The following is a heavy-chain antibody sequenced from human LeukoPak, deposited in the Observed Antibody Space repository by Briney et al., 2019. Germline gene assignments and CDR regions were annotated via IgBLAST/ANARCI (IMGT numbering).Heavy chain of an antibody. J-gene: IGHJ6*02. CDR1: GFTVSSNY. CDR2: IYSGGST. V-gene: IGHV3-66*01. CDR3: ARAIRGKHSVLRLLEWSPHALGGMDV. D-gene: IGHD3-3*01. Sequence: PGGSLRLSCAASGFTVSSNYMSWVRQAPGKGLEWVSVIYSGGSTYYADSVKGRFTISRDNSKNTLYLQMNSLRAEDTAVYYCARAIRGKHSVLRLLEWSPHALGGMDVWGQGTTVTVSS.